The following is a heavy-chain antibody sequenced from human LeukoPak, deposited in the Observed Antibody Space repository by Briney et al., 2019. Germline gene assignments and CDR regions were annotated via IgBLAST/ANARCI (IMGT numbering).Heavy chain of an antibody. CDR2: INPSGGST. D-gene: IGHD3-22*01. CDR3: AGGRRITMIVVALDY. CDR1: GYTFTSYY. V-gene: IGHV1-46*01. J-gene: IGHJ4*02. Sequence: GASVKVSCKASGYTFTSYYMHWVRQAPGQGLEWMGIINPSGGSTSYAQKFQGRVTMTRDTSTSTVYMELSSLRSEDTAVYYCAGGRRITMIVVALDYWGQGTLVTVSS.